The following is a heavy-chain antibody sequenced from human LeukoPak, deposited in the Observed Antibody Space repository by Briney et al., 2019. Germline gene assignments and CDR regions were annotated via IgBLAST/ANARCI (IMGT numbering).Heavy chain of an antibody. D-gene: IGHD3-10*01. Sequence: AASVKVSCKASGYTFTSYGISWVRQAPGQGLEWMGWINPNSGGTNYAQKFQGWVTMTRDTSISTAYMELSRLRSDDTAVYYCARPTDGSGSFGAFDIWGQGTMVTVSS. CDR1: GYTFTSYG. V-gene: IGHV1-2*04. CDR2: INPNSGGT. J-gene: IGHJ3*02. CDR3: ARPTDGSGSFGAFDI.